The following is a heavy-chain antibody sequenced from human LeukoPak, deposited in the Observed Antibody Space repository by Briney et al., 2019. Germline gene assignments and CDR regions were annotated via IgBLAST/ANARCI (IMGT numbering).Heavy chain of an antibody. V-gene: IGHV4-59*01. CDR2: IYYSGST. CDR1: SGSISSYY. Sequence: PSETLSLTCTVSSGSISSYYWSWIRQPPGKGLEWIGYIYYSGSTNYNPSLKSRVTISVDTSRNQFSLKLSSVTAANTAVYYCARASNGYETPDDYWGQGTLVTVSS. CDR3: ARASNGYETPDDY. D-gene: IGHD5-12*01. J-gene: IGHJ4*02.